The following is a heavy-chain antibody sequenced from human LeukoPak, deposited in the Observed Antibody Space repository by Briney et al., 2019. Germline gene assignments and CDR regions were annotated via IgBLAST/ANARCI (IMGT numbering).Heavy chain of an antibody. CDR3: ARGGSHDFWSGYQN. V-gene: IGHV1-18*01. J-gene: IGHJ4*02. CDR1: GYTFTSYG. Sequence: EASVKVSFTASGYTFTSYGISWVRQAPGQGLEWMGWISAYNGNTDYAQNLQGRVTMTTDTSTSTVYMELRSLRSADTAVYYCARGGSHDFWSGYQNWGQGTLVTVSS. D-gene: IGHD3-3*01. CDR2: ISAYNGNT.